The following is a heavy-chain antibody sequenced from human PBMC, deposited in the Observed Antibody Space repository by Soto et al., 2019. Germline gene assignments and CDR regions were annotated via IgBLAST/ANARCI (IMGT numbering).Heavy chain of an antibody. CDR1: GGSVSSGSYY. V-gene: IGHV4-61*01. J-gene: IGHJ4*02. CDR3: ARGQAFWTGYYRMPYYFDY. D-gene: IGHD3-3*01. Sequence: SETLSLTCTVSGGSVSSGSYYWSWIRQPPGKGLEYIGYLYYSGSTNYNPSLKSRVTISVDTPKNQFSLKLTSVTAADTAIYYCARGQAFWTGYYRMPYYFDYWGQGTLVTVSS. CDR2: LYYSGST.